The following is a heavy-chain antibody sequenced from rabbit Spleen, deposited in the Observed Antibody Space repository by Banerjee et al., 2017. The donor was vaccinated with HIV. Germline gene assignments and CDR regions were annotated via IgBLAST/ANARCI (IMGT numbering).Heavy chain of an antibody. CDR1: GVSFSGSSY. Sequence: QSLEESGGDLVKPGASLTLTCIASGVSFSGSSYMCWVRQAPGKGLEWIACIEGGSSGFTYFASWAKGRFTISSPSSTTVTLQMTSLTAADTATYFCARDSGSSFSSYGMDLWGPGTLVTVS. CDR2: IEGGSSGFT. D-gene: IGHD8-1*01. J-gene: IGHJ6*01. V-gene: IGHV1S40*01. CDR3: ARDSGSSFSSYGMDL.